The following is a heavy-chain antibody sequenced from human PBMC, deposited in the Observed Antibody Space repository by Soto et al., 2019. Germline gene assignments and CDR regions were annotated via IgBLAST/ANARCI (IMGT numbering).Heavy chain of an antibody. D-gene: IGHD6-19*01. CDR2: ISYDGTKT. Sequence: QVQLVESGGGVVQPGRSLRVSCAASGFTFSIYAMHWVRQAPGTGLEWVAVISYDGTKTYYADSVKGRVTISRDNSKNTVYLQMNSLRDEDTAVYYCAKDRGPLRQWLIDPFDYWSQGTLVTVSP. J-gene: IGHJ4*02. V-gene: IGHV3-30*18. CDR1: GFTFSIYA. CDR3: AKDRGPLRQWLIDPFDY.